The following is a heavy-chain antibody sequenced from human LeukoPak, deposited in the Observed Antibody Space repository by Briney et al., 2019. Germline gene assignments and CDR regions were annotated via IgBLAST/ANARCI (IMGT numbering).Heavy chain of an antibody. J-gene: IGHJ4*02. CDR1: GFTFGSYS. Sequence: PGGSLRLSCAASGFTFGSYSMNWVRQAPGKGLEWVSSISSSSSYIYYADSVKGRFTISRDNAKNSLYLQMNSLRAEDTAVYYCWYLAYCGGDCYRGGFDYWGQGTLVTVSS. CDR2: ISSSSSYI. V-gene: IGHV3-21*01. D-gene: IGHD2-21*02. CDR3: WYLAYCGGDCYRGGFDY.